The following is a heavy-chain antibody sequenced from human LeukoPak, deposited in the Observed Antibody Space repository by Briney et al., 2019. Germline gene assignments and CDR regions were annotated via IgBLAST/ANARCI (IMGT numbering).Heavy chain of an antibody. CDR3: ARIPRGISGMDV. V-gene: IGHV3-48*03. CDR2: INSSGSTI. J-gene: IGHJ6*04. CDR1: GFTFSSYE. Sequence: GGSLRLSCAATGFTFSSYEMNWVRQAPGKGLEWVSYINSSGSTIYYADSVKGRFTISRDNAKNSLYLQMNSLRAEDTAVCYCARIPRGISGMDVWGKGTTVTVSS. D-gene: IGHD2-15*01.